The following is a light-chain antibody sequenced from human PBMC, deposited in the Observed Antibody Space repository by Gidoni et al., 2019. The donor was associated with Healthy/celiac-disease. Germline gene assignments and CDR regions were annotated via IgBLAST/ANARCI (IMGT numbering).Light chain of an antibody. CDR1: QSVSSSY. V-gene: IGKV3-20*01. CDR3: QQYGISRT. J-gene: IGKJ1*01. Sequence: EIVLTQSPGTLSLSPGERATLSCRASQSVSSSYLAWYQQKPGQAPRLLIYGASSRATGIPDRFSGSGSGTDFTLTISRLEPEAFAVYYCQQYGISRTFGQGTKVEIK. CDR2: GAS.